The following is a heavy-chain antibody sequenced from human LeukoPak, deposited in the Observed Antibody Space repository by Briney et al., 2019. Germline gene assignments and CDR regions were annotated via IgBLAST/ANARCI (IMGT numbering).Heavy chain of an antibody. J-gene: IGHJ6*02. V-gene: IGHV3-23*01. CDR3: ARDRTAYYYGMDV. CDR1: GFTFSGYA. CDR2: ISSSGGST. D-gene: IGHD1-1*01. Sequence: PGGSLRLSCAASGFTFSGYAMSWVRQAPGKGLEWVSAISSSGGSTYYADSVKGRFAISRDNFKNILYLQLNSLRAEDTAVYYCARDRTAYYYGMDVWGQGTTVTVSS.